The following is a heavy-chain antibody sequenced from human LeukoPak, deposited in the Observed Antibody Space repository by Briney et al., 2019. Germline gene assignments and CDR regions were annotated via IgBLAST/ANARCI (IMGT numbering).Heavy chain of an antibody. CDR3: AKDAVEALIWFGELSIDPFDY. D-gene: IGHD3-10*01. CDR1: GFTFSSYG. J-gene: IGHJ4*02. CDR2: ISGSGGST. Sequence: GGSLRLSCAASGFTFSSYGRSWVRQAPGKGLEGVSAISGSGGSTYYADSVNGRFTISRDNSKNTLYLQMNSMRAEDTAVYSCAKDAVEALIWFGELSIDPFDYWGQGTLVTVSS. V-gene: IGHV3-23*01.